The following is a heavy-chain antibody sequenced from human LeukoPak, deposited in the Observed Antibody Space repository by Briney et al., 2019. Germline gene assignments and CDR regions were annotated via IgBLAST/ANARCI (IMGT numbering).Heavy chain of an antibody. D-gene: IGHD3-3*01. CDR2: VYYSVSS. CDR3: ARQESGPYHYMDV. Sequence: PSETLSLTCTVSGGSISSYYWTWIRQAPGKGLEWIGYVYYSVSSNYNPSLKSRVSISQYTSKNQVSLKLSSVTAADTAVYYCARQESGPYHYMDVWGKGTTVTVSS. CDR1: GGSISSYY. J-gene: IGHJ6*03. V-gene: IGHV4-59*08.